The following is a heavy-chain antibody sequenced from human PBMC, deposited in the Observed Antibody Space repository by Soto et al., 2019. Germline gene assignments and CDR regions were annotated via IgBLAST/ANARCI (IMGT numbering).Heavy chain of an antibody. CDR2: IYYSGST. CDR1: GDSISSYY. CDR3: ARDRGDYDDHALYDY. V-gene: IGHV4-59*01. Sequence: SETLSLTCTVSGDSISSYYWSWIRQPPGKGLEWIGYIYYSGSTNYNPSLKSRVTISVDTSKNQFSLKLSSVTAADTAVYYCARDRGDYDDHALYDYWGQGTLVTVSS. J-gene: IGHJ4*02. D-gene: IGHD4-17*01.